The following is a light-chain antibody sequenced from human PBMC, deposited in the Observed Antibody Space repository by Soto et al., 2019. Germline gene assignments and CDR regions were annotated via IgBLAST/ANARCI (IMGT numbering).Light chain of an antibody. CDR3: QTWATGIQV. CDR1: SGHSSYA. J-gene: IGLJ3*02. V-gene: IGLV4-69*01. CDR2: VNSDGSH. Sequence: QLVLTQSPSASASLGASVKLTCALSSGHSSYAIALHQQQPEKGPRYLMTVNSDGSHSKGDGIPDRFSGSSSGAERYLTISSLQSEDEADYYCQTWATGIQVFGGGTKVTVL.